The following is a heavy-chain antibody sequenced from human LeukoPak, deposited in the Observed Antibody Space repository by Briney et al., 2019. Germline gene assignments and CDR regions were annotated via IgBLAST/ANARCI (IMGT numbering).Heavy chain of an antibody. CDR1: GYTFTSYG. J-gene: IGHJ4*02. CDR2: IILIFGTA. CDR3: ARVSYSQATGTLYYFDY. D-gene: IGHD3-10*01. V-gene: IGHV1-69*13. Sequence: GASVKVSCKASGYTFTSYGISWVRQAPGQGLEWMGGIILIFGTANYAQKFQGRVTITADESTSTAYMELSSLRSEDTAVYYCARVSYSQATGTLYYFDYWGQGTLVTVSS.